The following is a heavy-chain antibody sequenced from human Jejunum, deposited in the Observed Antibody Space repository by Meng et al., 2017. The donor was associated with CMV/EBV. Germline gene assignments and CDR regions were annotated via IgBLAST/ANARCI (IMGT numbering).Heavy chain of an antibody. J-gene: IGHJ6*02. CDR3: ARERYDSRGYIRTYGMDV. V-gene: IGHV6-1*01. D-gene: IGHD3-22*01. Sequence: AAWHWLRLSPSRGLEWLGRTYYRTKWYHDYATSVKSRLTITPDTSRNQLFLQLNSVTPEDTAVYYCARERYDSRGYIRTYGMDVWGQGTTVTVSS. CDR2: TYYRTKWYH. CDR1: AA.